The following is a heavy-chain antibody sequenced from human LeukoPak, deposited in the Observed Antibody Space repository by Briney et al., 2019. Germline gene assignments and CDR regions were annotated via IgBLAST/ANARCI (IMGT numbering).Heavy chain of an antibody. CDR3: AREGNVLRFLEWLPQNYYYYYGMDV. CDR1: GFTFSSYS. CDR2: ISSSSSYI. Sequence: PGGSLRLSCAASGFTFSSYSMNWVRQAPGKGLEWVSSISSSSSYIYYADSVKGRFTISRDNAKNSLYLQMNSLRAKDTAVYYCAREGNVLRFLEWLPQNYYYYYGMDVWGQGTTVTVSS. D-gene: IGHD3-3*01. J-gene: IGHJ6*02. V-gene: IGHV3-21*01.